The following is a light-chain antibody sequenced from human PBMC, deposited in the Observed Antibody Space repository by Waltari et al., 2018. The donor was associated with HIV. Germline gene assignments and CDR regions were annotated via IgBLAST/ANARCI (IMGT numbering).Light chain of an antibody. J-gene: IGLJ2*01. V-gene: IGLV1-47*01. CDR2: RND. CDR3: VTWYDSLRGVV. Sequence: SGVTQPPSASGTPGPRVTISCSGNTSNTGRHYVFWYQHPPGTAPKLLIHRNDQRPSAVPDRFSGSTSGTSASLAISGLRSEDEADYYCVTWYDSLRGVVFGGGTKVAVL. CDR1: TSNTGRHY.